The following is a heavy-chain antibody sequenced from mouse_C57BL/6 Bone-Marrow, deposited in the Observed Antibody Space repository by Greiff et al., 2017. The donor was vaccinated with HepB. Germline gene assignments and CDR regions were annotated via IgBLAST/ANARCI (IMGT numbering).Heavy chain of an antibody. Sequence: EVKLVESGGGLVQPGGSLSLSCAASGFTFTDYYMSWVRQPPGKALEWLGFIRNKANGYTTEYSASVKGRFTISRDKSQSILYLHMNAIRAEDSATYYCARVDGYLTWFAYWGQGTLVTVSS. V-gene: IGHV7-3*01. D-gene: IGHD2-3*01. CDR2: IRNKANGYTT. CDR1: GFTFTDYY. J-gene: IGHJ3*01. CDR3: ARVDGYLTWFAY.